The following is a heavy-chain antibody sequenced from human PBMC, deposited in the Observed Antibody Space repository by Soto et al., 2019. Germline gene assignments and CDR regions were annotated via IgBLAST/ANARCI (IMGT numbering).Heavy chain of an antibody. CDR2: IWHDGSNK. Sequence: QVQLVESGGDVVQPGTSLTLSCAASGFTFSTYGMHWVRQAPGKGLEWVAVIWHDGSNKYYGDSVKGRFTISRDKSKNSLFLQRNSLRAEDTAVYYCAKDGPNGGRDFYYWGHGTLVTVSS. CDR1: GFTFSTYG. V-gene: IGHV3-33*03. D-gene: IGHD3-10*01. J-gene: IGHJ4*01. CDR3: AKDGPNGGRDFYY.